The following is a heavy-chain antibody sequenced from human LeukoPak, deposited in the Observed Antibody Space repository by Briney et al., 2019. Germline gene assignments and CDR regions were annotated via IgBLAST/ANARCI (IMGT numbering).Heavy chain of an antibody. Sequence: GASVKVSCKASGYTFTSYYMHWVRQAPGQGLEWMGIINPSGGSASNAQKFQGRVTMTRDMSTSTDCMELRSLRSADTAVYYCVRDNSVEDTAWWFDPWGQGTLVTVSS. V-gene: IGHV1-46*01. CDR2: INPSGGSA. J-gene: IGHJ5*02. D-gene: IGHD4-23*01. CDR3: VRDNSVEDTAWWFDP. CDR1: GYTFTSYY.